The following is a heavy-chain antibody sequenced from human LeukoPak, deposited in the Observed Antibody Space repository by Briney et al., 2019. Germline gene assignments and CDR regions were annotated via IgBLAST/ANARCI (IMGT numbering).Heavy chain of an antibody. Sequence: PGGSLRLSCAASGFTFSSYEMNWVRQAPGKGLEWVSYISSSGSTIYYADSVKGRFTISRDNAKNSLYLQMNSLRAEDTAVYYCARDITLVRGVHIPEPYMDVWGKGTTVIISS. J-gene: IGHJ6*03. CDR2: ISSSGSTI. D-gene: IGHD3-10*01. CDR3: ARDITLVRGVHIPEPYMDV. V-gene: IGHV3-48*03. CDR1: GFTFSSYE.